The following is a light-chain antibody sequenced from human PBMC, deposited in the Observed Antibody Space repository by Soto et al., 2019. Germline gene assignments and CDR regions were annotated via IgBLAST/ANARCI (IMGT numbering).Light chain of an antibody. V-gene: IGKV1-5*03. CDR3: QQYNSYSLT. CDR1: QKISTW. CDR2: QAS. J-gene: IGKJ1*01. Sequence: DIQMTQSPSTLSAFVGDRVTITCRASQKISTWLAWYQQKPGKAPKLLIYQASTLQIGVPSRFSGSGSGTEFTLTISSLQPDDFATYYCQQYNSYSLTFGHGTKVEIK.